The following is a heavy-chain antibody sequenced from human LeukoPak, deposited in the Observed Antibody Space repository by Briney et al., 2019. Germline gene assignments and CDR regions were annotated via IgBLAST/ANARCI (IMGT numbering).Heavy chain of an antibody. CDR3: ARYGYNYGLDG. CDR2: ISSTTTYT. Sequence: GGSLRLSCVASGFTLSDYYMSWVRQAPGKGLEWVSHISSTTTYTYYADSVKGRFTISRDNAKNSLYLQMNTLRAEDTAPYYCARYGYNYGLDGWGQGTTVTVS. J-gene: IGHJ6*02. CDR1: GFTLSDYY. V-gene: IGHV3-11*03. D-gene: IGHD4-17*01.